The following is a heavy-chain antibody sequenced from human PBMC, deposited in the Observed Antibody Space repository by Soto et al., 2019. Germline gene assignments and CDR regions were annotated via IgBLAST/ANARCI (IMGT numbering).Heavy chain of an antibody. J-gene: IGHJ5*02. CDR3: ARGGIRGVSWNWFAT. D-gene: IGHD3-10*01. V-gene: IGHV3-13*01. Sequence: PGGSLRLSCAASGFTFSSHDMHWVRQVTGKGLEWVSGIDSAGDAKYPASVKGRFTISRENAKNSLHLQMNSLRAGDTAVYYCARGGIRGVSWNWFATWGQGTLVTVSS. CDR1: GFTFSSHD. CDR2: IDSAGDA.